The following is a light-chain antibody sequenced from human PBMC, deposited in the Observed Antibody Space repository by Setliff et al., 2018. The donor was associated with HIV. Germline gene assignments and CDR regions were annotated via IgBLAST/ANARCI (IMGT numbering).Light chain of an antibody. V-gene: IGLV2-11*01. CDR3: CSYAGRYGSSYV. Sequence: QSALAQPRSVSGSPGQSVTISCTGTSSDVGGYNYVPWFQHHPGKAPKLMIYDVTKRPSGVPDRFSGSKSGNTASLTISGLQAEDEADYYCCSYAGRYGSSYVFATGTKV. CDR2: DVT. CDR1: SSDVGGYNY. J-gene: IGLJ1*01.